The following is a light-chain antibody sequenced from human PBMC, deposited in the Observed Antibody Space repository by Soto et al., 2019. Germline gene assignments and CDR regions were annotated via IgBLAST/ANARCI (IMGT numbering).Light chain of an antibody. J-gene: IGKJ5*01. V-gene: IGKV3-11*01. CDR2: DAS. CDR3: QQRSNWPRIT. Sequence: EIVLTQSPATLSLSPGERATLSCRASQSVSSYLAWYQQKPGQAPRLLIYDASNRATGIPARFSGSGSGTDVTLTISSLAPEDLAVYYCQQRSNWPRITFGQGTRLEIK. CDR1: QSVSSY.